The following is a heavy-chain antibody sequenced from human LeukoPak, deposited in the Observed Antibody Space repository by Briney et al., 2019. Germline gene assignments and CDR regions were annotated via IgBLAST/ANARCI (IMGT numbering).Heavy chain of an antibody. J-gene: IGHJ3*02. Sequence: ASVKVSCKASGYTFTSYAMHWVRQAPGQRLEWMGWINAGNGNTKYSQKFQGRVTITRDTPASTAYMELSSLRSEDTAVYYCARDGIYYYDSSGYPVGTFDIWGQGTMVTVSS. CDR2: INAGNGNT. CDR1: GYTFTSYA. CDR3: ARDGIYYYDSSGYPVGTFDI. D-gene: IGHD3-22*01. V-gene: IGHV1-3*01.